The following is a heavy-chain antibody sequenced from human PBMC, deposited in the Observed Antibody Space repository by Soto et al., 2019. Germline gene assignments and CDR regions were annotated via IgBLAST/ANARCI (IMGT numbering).Heavy chain of an antibody. Sequence: GGSLRLSCAASGFTFDDYAMHWVRQAPGKGLEWVSGISWNSGSIGYADSVKGRFTISRDNAKNSLYLQMNSLRAEDTALYYCAKDSFPDSSGYYYWWGQGTMATVSS. D-gene: IGHD3-22*01. V-gene: IGHV3-9*01. CDR2: ISWNSGSI. CDR1: GFTFDDYA. J-gene: IGHJ3*01. CDR3: AKDSFPDSSGYYYW.